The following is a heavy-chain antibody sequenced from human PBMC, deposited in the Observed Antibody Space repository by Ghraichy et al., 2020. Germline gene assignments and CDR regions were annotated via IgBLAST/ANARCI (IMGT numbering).Heavy chain of an antibody. D-gene: IGHD3-16*02. V-gene: IGHV3-23*01. CDR1: GFTFSNSV. CDR2: IGYGFDT. Sequence: LSLTCATSGFTFSNSVMTWVRQAPGKGLEWVSTIGYGFDTYYPDSVRGRFTISRDNSDNMLYLQMNSLRADDTAIYYCAKGFSVIAPGGRYFDYWGQGALVAVSS. J-gene: IGHJ4*02. CDR3: AKGFSVIAPGGRYFDY.